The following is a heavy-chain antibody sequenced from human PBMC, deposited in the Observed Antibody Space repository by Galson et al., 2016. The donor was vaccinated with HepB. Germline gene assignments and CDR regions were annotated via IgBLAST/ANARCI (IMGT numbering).Heavy chain of an antibody. J-gene: IGHJ4*02. CDR3: ARFPIGARAGRPSGN. CDR2: IASSSSYI. Sequence: SLRLSCAASGSTFSINSMSWVRQAPGKGLEWIAAIASSSSYIYYRDSVKGRFTMSVDESKTQFSLTLNSVTAADTAVYYCARFPIGARAGRPSGNWGQGTLITVSS. V-gene: IGHV3-21*04. D-gene: IGHD6-6*01. CDR1: GSTFSINS.